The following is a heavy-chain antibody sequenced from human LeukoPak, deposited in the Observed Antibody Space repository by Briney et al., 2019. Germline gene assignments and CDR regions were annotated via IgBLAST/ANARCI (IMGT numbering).Heavy chain of an antibody. CDR1: GFTLSKTW. Sequence: GGSLRLSCIGSGFTLSKTWMMWVRQAPGTGLEGAANINQDGGAISYVDSVKGRFTISRDNAKKSLFLQINSLRAEDTAIYYCATYVKWAAGDVWGQGTTVSVSS. D-gene: IGHD1-26*01. CDR3: ATYVKWAAGDV. J-gene: IGHJ6*02. V-gene: IGHV3-7*01. CDR2: INQDGGAI.